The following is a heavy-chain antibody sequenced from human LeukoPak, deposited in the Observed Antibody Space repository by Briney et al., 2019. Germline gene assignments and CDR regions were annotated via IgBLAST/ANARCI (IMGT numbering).Heavy chain of an antibody. CDR3: ARGVGLFDY. J-gene: IGHJ4*02. Sequence: PSETLFLTCTVSGGSISSSSYYWGWIRQPPGKGLEWIGSIYYSGSTYYNPSLKSRVTISVDTSKNQFSLKLSSVTAADTAVYYCARGVGLFDYWGQGTLVTVSS. D-gene: IGHD1-26*01. V-gene: IGHV4-39*07. CDR1: GGSISSSSYY. CDR2: IYYSGST.